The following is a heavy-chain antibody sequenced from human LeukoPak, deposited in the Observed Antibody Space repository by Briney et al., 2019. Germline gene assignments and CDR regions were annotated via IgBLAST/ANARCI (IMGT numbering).Heavy chain of an antibody. CDR2: ISGSDGST. D-gene: IGHD5-12*01. CDR3: AKDGGYYDFDS. CDR1: GFTFSSYG. Sequence: GGSLRLSCAASGFTFSSYGMSWVRQAPGKGLEWVSVISGSDGSTYYADSVKGRFTISRDNSKNTLCLQMYSLRVEDTAVYYCAKDGGYYDFDSWGQGTQVTVSS. J-gene: IGHJ4*02. V-gene: IGHV3-23*01.